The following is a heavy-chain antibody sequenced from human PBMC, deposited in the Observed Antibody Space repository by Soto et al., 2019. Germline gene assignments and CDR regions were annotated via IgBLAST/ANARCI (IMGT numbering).Heavy chain of an antibody. Sequence: SETLSLTCAVSGYSISSGYYWGWLRQPPGKGLEWIGHVYHSGSIYYNPSLQSRVTISVDTSKNQFSLKLTSVTAADTAVYYCARHGSNWGQGTLVTVSS. CDR1: GYSISSGYY. V-gene: IGHV4-38-2*01. J-gene: IGHJ4*02. CDR2: VYHSGSI. CDR3: ARHGSN.